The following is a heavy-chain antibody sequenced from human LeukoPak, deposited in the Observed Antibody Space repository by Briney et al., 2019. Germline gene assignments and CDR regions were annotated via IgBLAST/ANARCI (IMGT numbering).Heavy chain of an antibody. Sequence: QASETLSLTCAVSGDSISSSHWWSWVRPSPGKGLEWIGESYHSRHTNYNPSLKSRGAISLDKPSNQFSLRLTTVTAADTAMYFCAREEMPGKFDYWGQGILVTVSS. CDR3: AREEMPGKFDY. V-gene: IGHV4-4*02. J-gene: IGHJ4*02. CDR1: GDSISSSHW. D-gene: IGHD1-26*01. CDR2: SYHSRHT.